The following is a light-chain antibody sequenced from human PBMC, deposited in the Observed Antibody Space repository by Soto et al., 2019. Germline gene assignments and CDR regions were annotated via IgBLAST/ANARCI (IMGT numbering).Light chain of an antibody. CDR3: QQYDSSPYT. CDR1: QSVSSSY. V-gene: IGKV3-20*01. Sequence: EAVLTQSPSTLSLSPGERATLSCRASQSVSSSYLAWYQQQPGEAPRLLIYGASSRDTGIPDRFSGSGSGTDFTLTISRLEPEDFAVYYCQQYDSSPYTFGQGTKLEIK. J-gene: IGKJ2*01. CDR2: GAS.